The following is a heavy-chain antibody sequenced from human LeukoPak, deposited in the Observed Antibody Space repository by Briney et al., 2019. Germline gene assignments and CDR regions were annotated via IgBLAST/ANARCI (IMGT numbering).Heavy chain of an antibody. Sequence: GASVKVSCKASGGTFSSYAISWVRQAPGQGLEWMGGIIPIFGTANYAQKFQGRVTITADESTSTAYMELSSLRSEDTAVYYCARFRRDGSGRYLDTVDYWGQGTLVTVSS. V-gene: IGHV1-69*13. D-gene: IGHD3-10*01. CDR1: GGTFSSYA. CDR2: IIPIFGTA. J-gene: IGHJ4*02. CDR3: ARFRRDGSGRYLDTVDY.